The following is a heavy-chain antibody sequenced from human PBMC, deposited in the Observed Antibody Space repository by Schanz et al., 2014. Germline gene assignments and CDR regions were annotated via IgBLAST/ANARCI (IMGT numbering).Heavy chain of an antibody. Sequence: QLQLQESGPGLVKPSETLSLTCTVSGGSISSSSYFWDWIRLLPGKGLEWVGYIYYSGGTYYSPSLKSRVSISLDTSKNQFSLNLYSVTAADTAVYYCARDRLAAQGIDSWGQGTLVTVSS. CDR1: GGSISSSSYF. V-gene: IGHV4-31*03. CDR2: IYYSGGT. J-gene: IGHJ4*02. CDR3: ARDRLAAQGIDS. D-gene: IGHD6-6*01.